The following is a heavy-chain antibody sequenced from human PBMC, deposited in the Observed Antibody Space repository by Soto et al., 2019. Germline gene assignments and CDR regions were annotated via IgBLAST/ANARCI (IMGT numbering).Heavy chain of an antibody. CDR1: GTTFGSRA. Sequence: GGSLRLSCVASGTTFGSRAMSWVRQAPGEGLEWVSTITDTGGDAKYADSVRGRFTISRDNSKNTLYLQMSSLRAEDSAVYYCARGSTDSYPGSRIFDFWGRGTLVTVSS. V-gene: IGHV3-23*01. D-gene: IGHD3-10*01. J-gene: IGHJ4*02. CDR2: ITDTGGDA. CDR3: ARGSTDSYPGSRIFDF.